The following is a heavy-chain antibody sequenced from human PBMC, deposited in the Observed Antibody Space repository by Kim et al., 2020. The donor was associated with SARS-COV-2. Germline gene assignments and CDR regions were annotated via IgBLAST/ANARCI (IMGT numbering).Heavy chain of an antibody. CDR3: ARGGSSSGQYYYYYGMDV. J-gene: IGHJ6*02. CDR2: IYYSGST. D-gene: IGHD6-6*01. Sequence: SETLSLTCTVSGGSISSYYWSWIRQPPGKGLEWIGYIYYSGSTNYNPSLKSRVTISVDTSKNQFSLKLSSVTAADTAVYYCARGGSSSGQYYYYYGMDVWGQGTTVTVSS. V-gene: IGHV4-59*13. CDR1: GGSISSYY.